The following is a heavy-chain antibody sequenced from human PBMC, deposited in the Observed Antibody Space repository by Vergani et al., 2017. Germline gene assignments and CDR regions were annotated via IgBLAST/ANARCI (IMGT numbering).Heavy chain of an antibody. CDR1: GGSISSYY. CDR2: IYYSGST. CDR3: ARVGSPIIVVVPAAIEDLRGDDAVDI. D-gene: IGHD2-2*01. Sequence: QVQLQESGPGLVKPSETLSLTCTVSGGSISSYYWSWIRQPPGKGLEWIGYIYYSGSTNYNPSLKSRVTISVDTSKNQFSLKLSSVTAADTAVYYCARVGSPIIVVVPAAIEDLRGDDAVDIWGQGTMVTVSS. J-gene: IGHJ3*02. V-gene: IGHV4-59*01.